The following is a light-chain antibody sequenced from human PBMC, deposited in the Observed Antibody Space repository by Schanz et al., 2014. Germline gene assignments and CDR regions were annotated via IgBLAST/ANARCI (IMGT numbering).Light chain of an antibody. CDR3: SSYAGSNYVV. V-gene: IGLV2-23*02. CDR2: EVS. CDR1: SSDVGSYNL. J-gene: IGLJ2*01. Sequence: QSALTHPASVSGSPGQSITISCTGTSSDVGSYNLVSWYQQHPGKAPKLMIYEVSKRPSGVSTRFSGSKSGNTASLTISGLQAEDEADYYCSSYAGSNYVVFGGGTKLTVL.